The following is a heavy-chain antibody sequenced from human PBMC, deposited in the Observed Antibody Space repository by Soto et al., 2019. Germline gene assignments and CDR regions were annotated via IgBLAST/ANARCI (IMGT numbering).Heavy chain of an antibody. CDR3: AKDDVGGYYLYYYYGMDV. D-gene: IGHD3-3*01. CDR2: ISGSGGST. V-gene: IGHV3-23*01. J-gene: IGHJ6*02. Sequence: GGSLRLSCAASGFTFSSSAMSWVRQAPGKRLEWVSAISGSGGSTYYADSVKGRFTISRDNSKNTLYLQMNSLRAEDTAVYYCAKDDVGGYYLYYYYGMDVWGQGTTVTVSS. CDR1: GFTFSSSA.